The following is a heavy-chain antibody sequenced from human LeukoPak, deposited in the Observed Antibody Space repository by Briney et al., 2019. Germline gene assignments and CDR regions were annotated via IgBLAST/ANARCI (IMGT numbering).Heavy chain of an antibody. CDR3: ARGITGHYGNDF. D-gene: IGHD3-9*01. V-gene: IGHV3-74*01. Sequence: GGSLTLSCAASEISFSSSWMHWVRQGPGKGLVWVSRVNSDGTRTNYADSVKGRFAISRDNAKNMLYLQMNSLRAEDTAAYYCARGITGHYGNDFWGQGTLVTVSS. CDR1: EISFSSSW. J-gene: IGHJ4*02. CDR2: VNSDGTRT.